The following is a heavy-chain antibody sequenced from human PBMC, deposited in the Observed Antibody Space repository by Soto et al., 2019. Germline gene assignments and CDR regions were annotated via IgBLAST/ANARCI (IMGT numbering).Heavy chain of an antibody. D-gene: IGHD3-3*01. CDR2: IWYDGSNK. Sequence: PGGSLRLSCAASGFTFSSYGMHWVRQAPGKGLEWVAVIWYDGSNKYYADSVKGRFTISRDNSKNTLYLQMNSLRAEDTAVYYCARASGSWSYVDYWGQGTLVTVPQ. V-gene: IGHV3-33*01. CDR1: GFTFSSYG. CDR3: ARASGSWSYVDY. J-gene: IGHJ4*02.